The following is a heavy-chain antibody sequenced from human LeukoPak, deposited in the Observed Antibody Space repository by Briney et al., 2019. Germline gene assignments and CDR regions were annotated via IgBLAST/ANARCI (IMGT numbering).Heavy chain of an antibody. V-gene: IGHV1-46*01. D-gene: IGHD3-10*01. CDR3: ARVMVRGVIPAYYYYYMDV. CDR1: GYTFTSYY. CDR2: INPSGGST. Sequence: ASVKVSCKASGYTFTSYYMHWVRQAPGQGLEWMGIINPSGGSTSYAQKFQGRVTMTRNTSISTAYMELSSLRSEDTAVYYCARVMVRGVIPAYYYYYMDVWGKGTTVTISS. J-gene: IGHJ6*03.